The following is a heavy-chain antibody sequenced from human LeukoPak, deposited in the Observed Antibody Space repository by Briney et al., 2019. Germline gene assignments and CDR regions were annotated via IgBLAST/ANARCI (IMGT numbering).Heavy chain of an antibody. CDR1: GGSISSYY. J-gene: IGHJ2*01. D-gene: IGHD3-10*01. V-gene: IGHV4-59*01. CDR2: IYYSGST. Sequence: SETLSLTCTVSGGSISSYYWTWIRQPPGKVLEWIGYIYYSGSTNYNPSLKSRVTISVDTSKNQFSLKLSSVTAADTAVYYCATTTYYSGSGSYAWYFDLWGRGTLVTVSS. CDR3: ATTTYYSGSGSYAWYFDL.